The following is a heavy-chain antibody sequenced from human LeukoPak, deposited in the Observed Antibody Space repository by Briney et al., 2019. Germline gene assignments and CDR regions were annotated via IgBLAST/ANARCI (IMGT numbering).Heavy chain of an antibody. CDR1: GFTFNSYN. V-gene: IGHV3-48*02. CDR2: ISSDSSTI. Sequence: GGSLRLSCAASGFTFNSYNMNWVRQAPGKGLEWVSYISSDSSTIFYADSVKGRFTISRDNVKNSLFLQLNSLRDEDTVVYYCARDGGYCSSTSCYGVGYYYYYYGMDVWGRGTTVTVSS. J-gene: IGHJ6*02. CDR3: ARDGGYCSSTSCYGVGYYYYYYGMDV. D-gene: IGHD2-2*01.